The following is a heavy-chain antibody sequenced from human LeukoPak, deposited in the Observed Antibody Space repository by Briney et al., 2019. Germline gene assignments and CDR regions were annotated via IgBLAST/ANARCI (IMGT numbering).Heavy chain of an antibody. CDR3: AKGPAMVRGTFDP. CDR2: IRGIGGNT. Sequence: PGGSLRLSCATSGFTFSSYAMSWVRQAPGKGLEWVSSIRGIGGNTYYADSVKGRFTISRDYSKNTLYLQMNSLRTEETAVYYCAKGPAMVRGTFDPWGQGTLVTVSS. J-gene: IGHJ5*02. V-gene: IGHV3-23*01. D-gene: IGHD3-10*01. CDR1: GFTFSSYA.